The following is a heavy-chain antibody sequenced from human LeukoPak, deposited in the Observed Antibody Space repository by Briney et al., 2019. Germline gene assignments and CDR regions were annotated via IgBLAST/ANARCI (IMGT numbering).Heavy chain of an antibody. D-gene: IGHD6-19*01. Sequence: GGSLRLSCAASGFTFTSYGMHWVRQAPRKGLEWVAFIRYDGSNIHYADSVKGRFSVSRDNSKLYLQMNSLGLEDMAVYYCAKDLQQWLVSPYYYYMDVWGKGTTVTVSS. CDR3: AKDLQQWLVSPYYYYMDV. V-gene: IGHV3-30*02. J-gene: IGHJ6*03. CDR2: IRYDGSNI. CDR1: GFTFTSYG.